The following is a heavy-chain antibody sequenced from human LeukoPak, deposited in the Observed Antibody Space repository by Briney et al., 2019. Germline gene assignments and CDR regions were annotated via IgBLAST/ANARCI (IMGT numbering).Heavy chain of an antibody. J-gene: IGHJ5*02. Sequence: SETLSLTCTVSGDSISPYYWNWIRQPPGKGLEWIGEINHSGSTNYNPSLKSRVTISVDTSKNQFSLKLSSVTAADTAVYYCARGFGGDYPRGNWFDPWGQGTLVTVSS. CDR3: ARGFGGDYPRGNWFDP. CDR2: INHSGST. D-gene: IGHD3-16*01. CDR1: GDSISPYY. V-gene: IGHV4-34*01.